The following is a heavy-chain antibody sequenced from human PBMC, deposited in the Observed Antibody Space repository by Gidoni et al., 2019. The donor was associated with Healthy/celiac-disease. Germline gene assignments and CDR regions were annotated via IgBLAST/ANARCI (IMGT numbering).Heavy chain of an antibody. V-gene: IGHV3-33*01. CDR2: IWYDGSNK. J-gene: IGHJ4*02. Sequence: LEWVAVIWYDGSNKYYADSVKGRFTISRDNSKNTLYLQMNSLRAEDTAVYYCARDQPDIVVVPAAIQVDTAMVTGGFDYWGQGTLVTVSS. CDR3: ARDQPDIVVVPAAIQVDTAMVTGGFDY. D-gene: IGHD2-2*02.